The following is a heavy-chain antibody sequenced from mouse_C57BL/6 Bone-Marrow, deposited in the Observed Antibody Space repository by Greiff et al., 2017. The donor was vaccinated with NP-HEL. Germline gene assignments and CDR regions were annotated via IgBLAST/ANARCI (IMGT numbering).Heavy chain of an antibody. CDR2: ISYSGST. CDR3: ARGAGLRYYAMDY. Sequence: EVKLLESGPGLAKPSQTLSLTCSVTGYSITSDYWNWIRKFPGNKLEYMGYISYSGSTYYNPSLKSRISITRDTSKNQYYLQLNSVTTEDTATYYCARGAGLRYYAMDYWGQGTSVTVSS. D-gene: IGHD2-4*01. CDR1: GYSITSDY. J-gene: IGHJ4*01. V-gene: IGHV3-8*01.